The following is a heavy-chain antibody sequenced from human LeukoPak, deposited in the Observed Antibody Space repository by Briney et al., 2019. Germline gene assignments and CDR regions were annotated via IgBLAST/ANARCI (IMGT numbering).Heavy chain of an antibody. CDR2: IYYSGST. J-gene: IGHJ5*02. V-gene: IGHV4-59*08. CDR3: ARQGPITMVRGHWFDP. Sequence: SETLSLTCTVSGGSISSYYWSWIRQPPGKGLEWIGYIYYSGSTNYNPSLKSRVTISVDTSKNQFSLKLSPVTAADTAVYYCARQGPITMVRGHWFDPWGQGTLVTVSS. CDR1: GGSISSYY. D-gene: IGHD3-10*01.